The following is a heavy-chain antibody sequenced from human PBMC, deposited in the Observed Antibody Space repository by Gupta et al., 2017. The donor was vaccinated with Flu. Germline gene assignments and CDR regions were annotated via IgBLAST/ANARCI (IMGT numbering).Heavy chain of an antibody. CDR1: GGSISSSSYY. CDR3: ARLHYDSSGYYIFDY. CDR2: IYYSGST. Sequence: QLQLQESGPGLVKPSETLSLTCTVSGGSISSSSYYWGWIRQPPGKGLEWIGSIYYSGSTYYNPSLKSRVTKSVDTSKNQFSLELSSVTAADTAVYYCARLHYDSSGYYIFDYWGQGTLVTVSS. J-gene: IGHJ4*02. D-gene: IGHD3-22*01. V-gene: IGHV4-39*01.